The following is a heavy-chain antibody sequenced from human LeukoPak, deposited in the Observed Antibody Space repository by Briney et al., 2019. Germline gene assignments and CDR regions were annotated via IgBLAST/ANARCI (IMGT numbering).Heavy chain of an antibody. Sequence: GGSLTLSCAASGFTFNNYEKHWVRQAPGKGLEWISYINEGAHTINYADSVWGRFTISRDNAQNSVHLQMNSLRDEDTAVYYCVRGGLLRSTNYFDYWGQGALVTVSS. V-gene: IGHV3-48*03. CDR1: GFTFNNYE. J-gene: IGHJ4*02. CDR2: INEGAHTI. CDR3: VRGGLLRSTNYFDY. D-gene: IGHD2-21*02.